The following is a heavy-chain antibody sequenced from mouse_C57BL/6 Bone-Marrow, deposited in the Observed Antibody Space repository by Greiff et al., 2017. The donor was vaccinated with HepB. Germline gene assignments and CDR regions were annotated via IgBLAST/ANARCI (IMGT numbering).Heavy chain of an antibody. Sequence: VKLQESGAELVRPGTSVKMSCKASGYTFTNYWIGWAKQRPGHGLEWIGDIYPGGGYTNYNEKFKGKATLTADKSSSTAYMQFSSLTSEDSAIYYCARMGIYFDYWGQGTTLTVSS. CDR1: GYTFTNYW. CDR3: ARMGIYFDY. D-gene: IGHD4-1*01. V-gene: IGHV1-63*01. CDR2: IYPGGGYT. J-gene: IGHJ2*01.